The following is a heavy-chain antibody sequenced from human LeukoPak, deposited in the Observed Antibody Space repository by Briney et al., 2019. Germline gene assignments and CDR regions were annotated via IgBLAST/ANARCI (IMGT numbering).Heavy chain of an antibody. J-gene: IGHJ4*02. Sequence: SETLSLTCAVYGGSFSGYYWSWIRQPPGKGLEWIGEINHSGSTNYNPSLKSRVTISVDTSKNQFSLKLSSVTAADTAVYYCARGQGYICGSYRFDYWGQGTLATVSS. CDR3: ARGQGYICGSYRFDY. CDR2: INHSGST. CDR1: GGSFSGYY. D-gene: IGHD3-16*02. V-gene: IGHV4-34*01.